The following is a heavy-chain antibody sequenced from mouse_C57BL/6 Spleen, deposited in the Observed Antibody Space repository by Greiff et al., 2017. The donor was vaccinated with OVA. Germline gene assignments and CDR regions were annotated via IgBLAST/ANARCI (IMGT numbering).Heavy chain of an antibody. Sequence: QSCKASGYTFTSYWMHWVKQRPGQGLEWIGEIDPSDSYTNYNQKFKGKSTLTVDKSSSTAYMQLSSLTSEDSAVYYCARAGFDYWGQGTTLTVSS. J-gene: IGHJ2*01. V-gene: IGHV1-69*01. CDR1: GYTFTSYW. CDR2: IDPSDSYT. CDR3: ARAGFDY.